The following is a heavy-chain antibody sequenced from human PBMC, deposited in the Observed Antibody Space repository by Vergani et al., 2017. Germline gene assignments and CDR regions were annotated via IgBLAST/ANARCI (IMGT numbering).Heavy chain of an antibody. CDR3: GRVADFYGLGSRLLDL. Sequence: QVQLQESGPGLVKPSETLSLTCTVSGGSISSYYWSWIRQPPGKGLEGIGYIYYSGSTNYNPSLKSRVTISGDTSKNQFSLKLNSVTAADTAVYYCGRVADFYGLGSRLLDLWGQGILVTVSS. V-gene: IGHV4-59*01. CDR1: GGSISSYY. CDR2: IYYSGST. D-gene: IGHD3-10*01. J-gene: IGHJ5*02.